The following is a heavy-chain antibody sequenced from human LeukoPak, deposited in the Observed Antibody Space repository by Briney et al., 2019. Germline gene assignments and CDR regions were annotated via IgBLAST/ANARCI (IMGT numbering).Heavy chain of an antibody. J-gene: IGHJ6*03. V-gene: IGHV5-51*01. CDR2: IYPGDSDT. CDR3: ARRGTMGWGGDYYYYYMDV. D-gene: IGHD2-15*01. Sequence: GESLKISCKGSGYSFISYWIGWVRQMPGKGLEWMGIIYPGDSDTRYSPSFQGQVTISADKSISTAYLQWSSLKASDTAMYYCARRGTMGWGGDYYYYYMDVWGKGTTVTVSS. CDR1: GYSFISYW.